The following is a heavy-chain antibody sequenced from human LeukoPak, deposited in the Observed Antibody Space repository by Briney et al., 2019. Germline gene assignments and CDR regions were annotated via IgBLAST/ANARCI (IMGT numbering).Heavy chain of an antibody. V-gene: IGHV4-31*03. CDR3: ARERYYGPNWFNP. D-gene: IGHD3-10*01. Sequence: SQTLSLTCTVSGGSISSGGYSWSWIRQHPGKGLEWIGYIYYSGSTYYNPSLKSRVTISVDTSKNQFSLKLSSVTAGDAAVYYCARERYYGPNWFNPWGQGTLVTVSS. CDR1: GGSISSGGYS. CDR2: IYYSGST. J-gene: IGHJ5*02.